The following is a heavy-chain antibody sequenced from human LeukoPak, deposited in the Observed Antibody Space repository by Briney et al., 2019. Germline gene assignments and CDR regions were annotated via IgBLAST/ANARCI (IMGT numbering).Heavy chain of an antibody. V-gene: IGHV4-34*01. Sequence: PSETLSLTCAVYGGSFSGYYWSWIRQPPGKGLEWIGEINHSGSTNYNPSLKSRVTISVDTSKNQFSLKLSSVTAADTAVYYCARHWLPVLFDIWGQGTMVTVSS. D-gene: IGHD4/OR15-4a*01. CDR2: INHSGST. CDR1: GGSFSGYY. J-gene: IGHJ3*02. CDR3: ARHWLPVLFDI.